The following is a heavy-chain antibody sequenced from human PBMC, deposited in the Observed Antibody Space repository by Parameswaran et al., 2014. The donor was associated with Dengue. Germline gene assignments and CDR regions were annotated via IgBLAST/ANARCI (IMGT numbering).Heavy chain of an antibody. CDR2: STLAMVT. J-gene: IGHJ2*01. V-gene: IGHV1-3*01. Sequence: WVRQAPGQRLDGWDGSTLAMVTQNNSQKFQGRVTITRDTSASTAYMELSSLRSEDTAVYYCARGPYYYDSSGYFGYFDLWARGTLVTVSS. CDR3: ARGPYYYDSSGYFGYFDL. D-gene: IGHD3-22*01.